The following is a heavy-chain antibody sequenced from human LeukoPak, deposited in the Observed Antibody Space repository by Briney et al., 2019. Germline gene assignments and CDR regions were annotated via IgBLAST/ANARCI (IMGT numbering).Heavy chain of an antibody. CDR1: GVSISSSNSY. J-gene: IGHJ4*02. D-gene: IGHD3/OR15-3a*01. CDR2: IYYSGNT. CDR3: ARQTGSGLFTLP. Sequence: SETLSLTCTVSGVSISSSNSYWGWIRQPPGKGLEWIGSIYYSGNTYYNASLKSRVTISIDTSKNQFSLKLTSVTAADTAVYYCARQTGSGLFTLPGGQGTLVTVSS. V-gene: IGHV4-39*01.